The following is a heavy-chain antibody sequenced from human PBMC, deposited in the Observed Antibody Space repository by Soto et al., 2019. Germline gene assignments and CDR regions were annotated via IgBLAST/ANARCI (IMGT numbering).Heavy chain of an antibody. CDR2: INAGNGNT. D-gene: IGHD3-10*01. CDR1: GYTFTSYA. CDR3: AREGVIPAYDY. Sequence: QVQLVQSGAEVKKPGASVKVSCKASGYTFTSYAMHWVRQAPGQRLEWMGWINAGNGNTKYSQKLQGRVTITRDTSASTAYMELSSLRSEDTAVYYCAREGVIPAYDYWGQGPLVTVSS. J-gene: IGHJ4*02. V-gene: IGHV1-3*01.